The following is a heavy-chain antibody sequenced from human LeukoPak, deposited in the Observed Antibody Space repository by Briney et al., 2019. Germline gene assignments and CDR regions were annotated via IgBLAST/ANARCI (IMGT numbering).Heavy chain of an antibody. Sequence: GASVKVSCKASGGTFSSYAISWVRQAPGQGLEWMGRIIPILGIANYAQKLQGRVTMTTDTSTSTAYMELRSLRSDDTAVYYCARLGATSFDYWGQGTLVTVSS. CDR1: GGTFSSYA. V-gene: IGHV1-69*04. D-gene: IGHD1-26*01. CDR3: ARLGATSFDY. CDR2: IIPILGIA. J-gene: IGHJ4*02.